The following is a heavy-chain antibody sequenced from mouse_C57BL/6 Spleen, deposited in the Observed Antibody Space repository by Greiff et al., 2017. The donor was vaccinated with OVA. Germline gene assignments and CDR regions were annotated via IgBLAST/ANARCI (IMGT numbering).Heavy chain of an antibody. V-gene: IGHV1-54*01. D-gene: IGHD2-4*01. CDR1: GYAFTNYL. CDR3: ARDDYEGYFDY. CDR2: INPGSGGT. J-gene: IGHJ2*01. Sequence: VKLMESGAELVRPGTSVKVSCKASGYAFTNYLIEWVKQRPGQGLEWIGVINPGSGGTNYNEKFKGKATLTADKSSSTAYMQLSSLPSEDSAVYFCARDDYEGYFDYWGQGTTLTVSS.